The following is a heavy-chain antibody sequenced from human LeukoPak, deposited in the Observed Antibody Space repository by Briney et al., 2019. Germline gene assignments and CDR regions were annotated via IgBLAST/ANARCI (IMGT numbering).Heavy chain of an antibody. CDR2: INDSGGNT. D-gene: IGHD3-10*01. CDR1: GFTFSSYA. CDR3: AKTSAGIRGGYFDY. V-gene: IGHV3-23*01. J-gene: IGHJ4*02. Sequence: PGGSLRLSCAASGFTFSSYAMSWVRQAPGKGLEWVSLINDSGGNTYYADSVKGRFTISRDNSKKTLILQMSSLRAEDTAVYYCAKTSAGIRGGYFDYWGQGTLVTVSS.